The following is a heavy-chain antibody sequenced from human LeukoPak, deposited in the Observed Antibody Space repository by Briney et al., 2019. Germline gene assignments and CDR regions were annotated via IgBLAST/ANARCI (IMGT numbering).Heavy chain of an antibody. CDR1: GGSISSSNW. Sequence: SETLSLTCAVSGGSISSSNWWSWVRQPPGKGLEWIGEIYHSGSTNYNPSLKSRVTISVDKSKNQFSLKLSSVTAADTAVYYCARDPRGKYDSSPPWGEGTLVTVPS. V-gene: IGHV4-4*02. CDR3: ARDPRGKYDSSPP. J-gene: IGHJ1*01. D-gene: IGHD3-22*01. CDR2: IYHSGST.